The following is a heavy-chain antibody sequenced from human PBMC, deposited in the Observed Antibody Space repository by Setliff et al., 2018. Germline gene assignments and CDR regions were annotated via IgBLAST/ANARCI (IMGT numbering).Heavy chain of an antibody. CDR2: IDKDGSST. V-gene: IGHV3-74*01. CDR1: GFTFSDSY. J-gene: IGHJ4*02. Sequence: PGGSLRLSCAGSGFTFSDSYMSWIRQAPGKGLEWVARIDKDGSSTVYADSVKGRFDISRDSSKNTVYLQMNSLTAEDTAMYYCATLSKDLNYWGQGTLVTVSS. CDR3: ATLSKDLNY. D-gene: IGHD3-3*01.